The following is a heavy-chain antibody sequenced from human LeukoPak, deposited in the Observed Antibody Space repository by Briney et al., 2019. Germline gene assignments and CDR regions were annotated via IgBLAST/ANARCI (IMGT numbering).Heavy chain of an antibody. V-gene: IGHV3-64D*06. J-gene: IGHJ4*02. CDR1: GFTFSTYV. CDR2: ISSNGDNT. CDR3: VRGTGY. Sequence: GGSLRLSCSVSGFTFSTYVMHWVRQAPGKGLEYVSAISSNGDNTYYADSVKGRFTISRDNSKNTLYLQMSSLRADDTAVYYCVRGTGYWGQGTLVTVFS.